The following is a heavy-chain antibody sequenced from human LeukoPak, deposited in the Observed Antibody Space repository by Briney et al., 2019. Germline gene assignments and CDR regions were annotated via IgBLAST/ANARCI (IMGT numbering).Heavy chain of an antibody. CDR2: IYWNDDK. CDR1: GFSLSTSGVV. Sequence: SGPTLVKPTQTLTLTCTFSGFSLSTSGVVVGWIRQPPGKALEWLALIYWNDDKRYSPSLKSRLTITKDTSKNQVVLTMTNMDPVDTATYYCPHRPPTWDCGGNCYPSWGQGTLVTVSS. D-gene: IGHD2-21*02. CDR3: PHRPPTWDCGGNCYPS. J-gene: IGHJ5*02. V-gene: IGHV2-5*01.